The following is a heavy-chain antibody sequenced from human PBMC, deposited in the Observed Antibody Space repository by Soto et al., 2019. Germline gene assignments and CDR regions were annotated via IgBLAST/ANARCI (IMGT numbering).Heavy chain of an antibody. J-gene: IGHJ4*02. Sequence: SETLSLTCDVYDGSFSGYIWTWIRQTPGKGQQWIGQINHSGSANYNPSLKSRVTISVHTSNSQFSLELSSVTAADTAVYYFARVLFTGSQYSGGWYYFDSWGQGTQVTVSS. CDR1: DGSFSGYI. CDR3: ARVLFTGSQYSGGWYYFDS. V-gene: IGHV4-34*01. D-gene: IGHD1-26*01. CDR2: INHSGSA.